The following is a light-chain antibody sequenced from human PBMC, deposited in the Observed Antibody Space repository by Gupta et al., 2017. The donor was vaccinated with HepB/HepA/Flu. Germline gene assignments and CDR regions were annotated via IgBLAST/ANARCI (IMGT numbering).Light chain of an antibody. J-gene: IGLJ2*01. CDR2: QDN. Sequence: SYDLTQPPSVSVSPGQPASITCSGDKLEDKYTCWYRQKPGQSPVLVIYQDNRRPSGIPERFSGSNSGNTATLTISGTQAMDEADYYCQAWDSNTVIFGGGTKLTVL. V-gene: IGLV3-1*01. CDR3: QAWDSNTVI. CDR1: KLEDKY.